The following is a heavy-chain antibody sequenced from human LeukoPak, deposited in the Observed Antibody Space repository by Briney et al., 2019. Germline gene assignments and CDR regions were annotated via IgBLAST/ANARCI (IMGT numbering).Heavy chain of an antibody. D-gene: IGHD3-22*01. J-gene: IGHJ3*02. V-gene: IGHV3-30*04. CDR1: GFTFSSYA. CDR2: ISYDGGNK. Sequence: GRSLRLSCAASGFTFSSYAMHWVRQAPGKGLEWVAVISYDGGNKYYADSVKGRFTTSRDNSKNTLYLQINSLRAEDTAVYYCAKDMWDSSGYYYISAFDIWGQGTMVTVSS. CDR3: AKDMWDSSGYYYISAFDI.